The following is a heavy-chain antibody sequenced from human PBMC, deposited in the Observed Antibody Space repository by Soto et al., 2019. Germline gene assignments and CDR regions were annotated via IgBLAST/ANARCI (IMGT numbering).Heavy chain of an antibody. V-gene: IGHV3-66*01. D-gene: IGHD6-13*01. Sequence: GSLRLSCAASGFTVGSNYMSWVRQAPGKGLEWVSVIYSGGSTYYADSVKGRFTIDRDNSKNTLYLQMNSLRAEDTAVYYCASSYSSSLKFDCLGQGNLVTGS. CDR2: IYSGGST. J-gene: IGHJ4*02. CDR1: GFTVGSNY. CDR3: ASSYSSSLKFDC.